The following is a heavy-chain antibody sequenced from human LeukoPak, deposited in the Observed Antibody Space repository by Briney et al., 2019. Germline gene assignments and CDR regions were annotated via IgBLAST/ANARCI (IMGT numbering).Heavy chain of an antibody. V-gene: IGHV1-46*01. D-gene: IGHD3-10*01. J-gene: IGHJ4*02. CDR2: INPSGGST. Sequence: ASVKVSCKASGYTFTSYYMHWVRQAPGQGLEWMGIINPSGGSTSYAQKFQGRVTMTRNTSISTAYMELSSLRSEDTAVYYCARGRTVTMVRGVITHSDYWGQGTLVTVSS. CDR1: GYTFTSYY. CDR3: ARGRTVTMVRGVITHSDY.